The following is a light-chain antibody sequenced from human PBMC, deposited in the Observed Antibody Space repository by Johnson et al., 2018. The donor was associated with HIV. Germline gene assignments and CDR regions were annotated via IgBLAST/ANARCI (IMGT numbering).Light chain of an antibody. CDR2: ENN. V-gene: IGLV1-51*02. Sequence: QSVLTQPPSVSAAPGQKVTISFSGSNSNIGNNYVSWYQHLPGTTPKLLIYENNKRPSGIPDRFSGSKSGTSATLGITGLQTGDEAAYYCGTWNSSLSAHNYVFGTGTEVTVL. J-gene: IGLJ1*01. CDR1: NSNIGNNY. CDR3: GTWNSSLSAHNYV.